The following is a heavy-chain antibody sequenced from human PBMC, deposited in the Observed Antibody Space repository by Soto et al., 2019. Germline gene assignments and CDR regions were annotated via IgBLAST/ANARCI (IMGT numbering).Heavy chain of an antibody. CDR2: VYYSGST. D-gene: IGHD2-21*02. CDR3: ASQRNSVVTQDYCDG. J-gene: IGHJ4*02. CDR1: GDSISSRSYY. Sequence: SETLSLTCTVTGDSISSRSYYWGWIRQPPGKGPEWIGSVYYSGSTYNNPSRRSRVSMSIDTSKDHFSLKLKSVTAADTALYFCASQRNSVVTQDYCDGWGPGSLVTVYS. V-gene: IGHV4-39*01.